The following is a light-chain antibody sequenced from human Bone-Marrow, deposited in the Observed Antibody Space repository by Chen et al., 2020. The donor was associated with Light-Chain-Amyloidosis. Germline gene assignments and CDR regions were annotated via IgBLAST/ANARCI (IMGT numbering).Light chain of an antibody. CDR2: DDS. Sequence: SYVLPQPSSVSVAPGQTVTIACGGTNIGSTSVHWYQQTPGQAPLLVVYDDSDRPSGIAERLSGSNSGNTATLTISRVEAGDEADYYCQVWDRSSDRPVFGGGTKLTVL. V-gene: IGLV3-21*02. J-gene: IGLJ3*02. CDR1: NIGSTS. CDR3: QVWDRSSDRPV.